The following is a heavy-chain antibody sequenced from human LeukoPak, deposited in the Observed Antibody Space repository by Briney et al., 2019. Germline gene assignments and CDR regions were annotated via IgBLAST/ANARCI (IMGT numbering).Heavy chain of an antibody. Sequence: ASVKVSCKASGYTFTGYYMHWVRQAPGQGLEWMGWINPNSGGTNYAQKFQGRVAMTRDTSISTAYMELSRLRSDDTAVYYCASLAVAGEYYFDYWGQGTLVTVSS. CDR3: ASLAVAGEYYFDY. CDR2: INPNSGGT. V-gene: IGHV1-2*02. CDR1: GYTFTGYY. J-gene: IGHJ4*02. D-gene: IGHD6-19*01.